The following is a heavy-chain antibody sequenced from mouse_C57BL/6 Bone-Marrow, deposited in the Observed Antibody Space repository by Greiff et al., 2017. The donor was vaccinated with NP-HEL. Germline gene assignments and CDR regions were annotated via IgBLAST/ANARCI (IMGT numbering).Heavy chain of an antibody. CDR3: ARYDYDVSDYFDY. J-gene: IGHJ2*01. CDR1: GYTFTSYG. Sequence: VKLQESGAELARPGASVKLSCKASGYTFTSYGISWVKQRTGQGLEWIGEIYPRSGNTYYNEKFKGKATLTADKSSSTAYMELRSLTSEDSAVYFCARYDYDVSDYFDYWGQGTTLTVSS. CDR2: IYPRSGNT. D-gene: IGHD2-4*01. V-gene: IGHV1-81*01.